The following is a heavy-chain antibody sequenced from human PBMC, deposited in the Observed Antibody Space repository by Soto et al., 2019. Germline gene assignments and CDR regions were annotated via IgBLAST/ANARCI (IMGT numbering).Heavy chain of an antibody. Sequence: GESLKISCKGSGYSFSSHWIGWVRQVPGKGLEWMGIIYPGGSDIRYRPSFQGQVTTSVDKSINTAYLQWSSLKASDTAMYYCARVAFNSGGYYSPLYFRGMDVWGQGTTVTVSS. V-gene: IGHV5-51*01. CDR1: GYSFSSHW. CDR2: IYPGGSDI. D-gene: IGHD1-26*01. CDR3: ARVAFNSGGYYSPLYFRGMDV. J-gene: IGHJ6*02.